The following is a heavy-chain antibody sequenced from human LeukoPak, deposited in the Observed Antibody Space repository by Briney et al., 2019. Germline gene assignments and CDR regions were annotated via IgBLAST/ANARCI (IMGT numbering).Heavy chain of an antibody. CDR2: ISRSGSTK. CDR1: GFTFSDYN. V-gene: IGHV3-11*01. CDR3: AKDQLNRFCSGGSCSITHDY. D-gene: IGHD2-15*01. Sequence: GGSLRLSCAASGFTFSDYNMRWIRQAPGKGLEWVSSISRSGSTKYYADSVKGRFTISRDNAKNSLFLQMNSLRAEDTAVYYCAKDQLNRFCSGGSCSITHDYWGQGTLVTVAS. J-gene: IGHJ4*02.